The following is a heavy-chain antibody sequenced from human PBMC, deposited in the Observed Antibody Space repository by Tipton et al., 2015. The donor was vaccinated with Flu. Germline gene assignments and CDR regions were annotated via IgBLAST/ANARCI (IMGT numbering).Heavy chain of an antibody. V-gene: IGHV3-21*01. CDR3: ARVGTLTPRIAAPVRGYFDY. D-gene: IGHD6-13*01. J-gene: IGHJ4*02. CDR2: ISSSSSYV. CDR1: GFTFSSYS. Sequence: SLRLSCAASGFTFSSYSMNWVRQAPGKGLEWVSSISSSSSYVYYADSVKGRFTISRDNAKNSMYLQMNSLRAEDTAVYYCARVGTLTPRIAAPVRGYFDYWGQGTLVTASS.